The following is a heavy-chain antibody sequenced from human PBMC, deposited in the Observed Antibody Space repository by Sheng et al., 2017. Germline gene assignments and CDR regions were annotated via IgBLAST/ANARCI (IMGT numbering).Heavy chain of an antibody. D-gene: IGHD3-3*01. Sequence: QVQLVDSGGGVVQPGRSLRLSCAASGFTFSNYAMHWVRQAPGKGLEWVAVIWYDGTYKYYADSVKGRFTISRDNSKNTLYLQMNSLRAEDTAVYYCAREFFADVDPEAQFGYWGQGTLVTVSA. J-gene: IGHJ4*02. V-gene: IGHV3-33*01. CDR2: IWYDGTYK. CDR3: AREFFADVDPEAQFGY. CDR1: GFTFSNYA.